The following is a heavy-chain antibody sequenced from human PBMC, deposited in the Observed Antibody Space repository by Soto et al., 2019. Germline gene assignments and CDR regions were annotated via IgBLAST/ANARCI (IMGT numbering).Heavy chain of an antibody. Sequence: SVKVSCKASGGTFDNYAVSWVLQAPGQGLEWMGGIIPMFETVNYAQRFQGRLTIAADESTSTAYMELTSLTSADTAIYFCARGLRTGNYGMDVWGQGTTVTVSS. CDR2: IIPMFETV. J-gene: IGHJ6*02. V-gene: IGHV1-69*13. CDR1: GGTFDNYA. D-gene: IGHD2-15*01. CDR3: ARGLRTGNYGMDV.